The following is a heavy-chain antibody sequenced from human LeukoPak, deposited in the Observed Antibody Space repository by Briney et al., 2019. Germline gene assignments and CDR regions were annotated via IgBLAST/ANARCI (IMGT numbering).Heavy chain of an antibody. CDR3: ARVQGYCSNTSCYFDY. D-gene: IGHD2-2*01. CDR1: GFTFDDYG. Sequence: GGSLRLSCAASGFTFDDYGMSWVRQAPGKGLEWVSGINWNGGSTGYADSVKGRFTISRDNAKNSLYLQMNSLRAEDTALYYCARVQGYCSNTSCYFDYWGQGTLVTVSS. CDR2: INWNGGST. J-gene: IGHJ4*02. V-gene: IGHV3-20*04.